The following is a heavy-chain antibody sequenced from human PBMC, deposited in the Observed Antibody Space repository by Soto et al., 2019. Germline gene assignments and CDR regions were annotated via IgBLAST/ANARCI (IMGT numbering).Heavy chain of an antibody. J-gene: IGHJ4*02. CDR1: GYTLTSYA. Sequence: ASVKVSCKASGYTLTSYAMHWVRQAPGQRLEWMGWINAGNGNTKYSQKFQGRVTITRDTSASTAYMELSSLRSEDTAVYYCARVLMVYRLIDYWGQGTLVTVSS. CDR2: INAGNGNT. D-gene: IGHD2-8*01. CDR3: ARVLMVYRLIDY. V-gene: IGHV1-3*01.